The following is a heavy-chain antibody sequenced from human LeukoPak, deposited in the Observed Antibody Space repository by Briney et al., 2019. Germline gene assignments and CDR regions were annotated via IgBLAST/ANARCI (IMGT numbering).Heavy chain of an antibody. CDR1: GGSFSGYY. V-gene: IGHV4-34*01. CDR2: INHSGST. J-gene: IGHJ4*02. D-gene: IGHD3-9*01. CDR3: AARDILTGLHDY. Sequence: TTSETLSLTCAVYGGSFSGYYWSWIRQPPGKGLEWIGEINHSGSTNYNPSLKSRVTISVDTSKNQFSLNLSSVTAADTAVYYYAARDILTGLHDYWGQGTLVTVSS.